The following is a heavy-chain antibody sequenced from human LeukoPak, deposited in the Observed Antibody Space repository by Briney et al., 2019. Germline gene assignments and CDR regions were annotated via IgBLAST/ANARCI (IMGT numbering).Heavy chain of an antibody. D-gene: IGHD4-17*01. CDR1: GFTFSGSA. Sequence: GGSLRLSCAASGFTFSGSAMHWVRQASGKGLEWVGRIRSKANSYATAYAASVKGRFTISRDDSKNTAYLQMNSLKTGDTAVYYCTSRDSTVTPTGYFQHWGQGTLVAVSS. CDR3: TSRDSTVTPTGYFQH. CDR2: IRSKANSYAT. J-gene: IGHJ1*01. V-gene: IGHV3-73*01.